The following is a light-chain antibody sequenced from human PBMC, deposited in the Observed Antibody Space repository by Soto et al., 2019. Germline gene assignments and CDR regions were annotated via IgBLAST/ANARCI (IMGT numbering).Light chain of an antibody. V-gene: IGKV3D-15*01. J-gene: IGKJ1*01. CDR1: QSVSSN. CDR3: QHFGNSLWP. Sequence: MTTSAATLSVSHPERAALYCRASQSVSSNLAWYQQKSGQAPRLLIYGASSRAIHTPDRFSGSGSGTDFTLTISGLEPEDFAVYYCQHFGNSLWPFGQGTKVEI. CDR2: GAS.